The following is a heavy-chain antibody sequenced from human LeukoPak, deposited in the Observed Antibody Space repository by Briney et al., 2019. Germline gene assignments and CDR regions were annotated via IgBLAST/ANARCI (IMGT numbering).Heavy chain of an antibody. CDR3: ARGRSNYCGMDV. V-gene: IGHV4-59*01. Sequence: PSETLSLTCSVSDGSINSYYWNWIRRPPGKGLEWIGYIYYNGNTNYSPSLKSRVTMSVDTSKNLFSLKVSSVTAADTAVYYCARGRSNYCGMDVWGQGTTVTVSS. D-gene: IGHD1-26*01. J-gene: IGHJ6*02. CDR2: IYYNGNT. CDR1: DGSINSYY.